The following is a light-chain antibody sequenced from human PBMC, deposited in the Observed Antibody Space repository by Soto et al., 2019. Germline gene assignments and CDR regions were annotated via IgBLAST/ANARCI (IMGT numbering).Light chain of an antibody. CDR2: GAS. CDR1: QSVSSSY. CDR3: QQYGSSLWT. V-gene: IGKV3-20*01. Sequence: EIVLTQSPGTLSLSPGERATLSCRASQSVSSSYLAWYQQKPGQAPSLLIYGASSRATGIPDRFSGSGSGTDFTITISRLATEDFAVYYRQQYGSSLWTFSQGTIVDVK. J-gene: IGKJ1*01.